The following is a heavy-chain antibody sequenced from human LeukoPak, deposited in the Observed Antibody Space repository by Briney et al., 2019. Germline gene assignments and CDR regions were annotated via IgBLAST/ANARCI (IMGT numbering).Heavy chain of an antibody. V-gene: IGHV4-34*01. D-gene: IGHD1-26*01. Sequence: PSETLSLTCAVYGGSFSGNYWRWVRQPPGKGLEWIGEINHSGGTNYNPSLKSRVTISVDTSKNQFSLKLSSVTAADTAVYYCARGGGLADYYPEGYFQHWGQGTLVTVSS. J-gene: IGHJ1*01. CDR1: GGSFSGNY. CDR3: ARGGGLADYYPEGYFQH. CDR2: INHSGGT.